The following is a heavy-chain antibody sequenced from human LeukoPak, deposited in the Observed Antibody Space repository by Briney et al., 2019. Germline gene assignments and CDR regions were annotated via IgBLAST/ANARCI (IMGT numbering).Heavy chain of an antibody. V-gene: IGHV4-59*12. J-gene: IGHJ1*01. Sequence: SSETLSLTCTVSGGSISSYYWSWIRQPPGKGLEWIGYIYYSGSTNYNPSLKSRVTISVDTSKNQFSLKLSSVTAADTAVYYCAREGSSSWYKYFQHWGQGTLVTVSS. CDR2: IYYSGST. CDR3: AREGSSSWYKYFQH. D-gene: IGHD6-13*01. CDR1: GGSISSYY.